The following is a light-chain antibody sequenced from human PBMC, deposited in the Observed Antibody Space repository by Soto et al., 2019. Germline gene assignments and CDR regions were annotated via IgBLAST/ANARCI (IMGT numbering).Light chain of an antibody. CDR2: DVA. Sequence: QSALTQPASVSDSPGQSITISCTGTSSDVGGSNFVSWYQQHPGKPPKLIIYDVANRPSGVSNRFSGSKSGSTASLIISRLQTEDEADYYCQSFDSSLSTLYVFGTGTKVTVL. CDR3: QSFDSSLSTLYV. V-gene: IGLV2-14*03. J-gene: IGLJ1*01. CDR1: SSDVGGSNF.